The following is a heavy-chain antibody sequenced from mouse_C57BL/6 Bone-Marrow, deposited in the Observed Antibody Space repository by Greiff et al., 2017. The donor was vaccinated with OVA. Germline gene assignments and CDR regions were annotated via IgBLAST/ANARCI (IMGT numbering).Heavy chain of an antibody. CDR2: IDPSDSYT. V-gene: IGHV1-59*01. Sequence: VQLQQPGAELVRPGTSVKLSCKASGYTFTSYWMHWVKQRPGQGLEWIGVIDPSDSYTNYNQKFKGKATLTVDTSSSTAYMQLSSLTSEDSAVYYCARGGYDGPFDYGGQGTTPTVSS. CDR1: GYTFTSYW. J-gene: IGHJ2*01. D-gene: IGHD2-2*01. CDR3: ARGGYDGPFDY.